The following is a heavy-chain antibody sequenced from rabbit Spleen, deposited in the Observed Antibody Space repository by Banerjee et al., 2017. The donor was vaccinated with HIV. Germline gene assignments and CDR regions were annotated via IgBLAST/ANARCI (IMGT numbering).Heavy chain of an antibody. CDR1: GFFLSDGYV. J-gene: IGHJ4*01. CDR2: TNSATGNA. D-gene: IGHD1-1*01. V-gene: IGHV1S45*01. Sequence: QEQLVESGGGLFQPGGSLALTCKGSGFFLSDGYVMCWVRQAPGKGLEWIGCTNSATGNAVYANWAKGRFTISSHNAQNTLYLQLNSLTAADTATYFCARLVSNNLWGPGTLVTVS. CDR3: ARLVSNNL.